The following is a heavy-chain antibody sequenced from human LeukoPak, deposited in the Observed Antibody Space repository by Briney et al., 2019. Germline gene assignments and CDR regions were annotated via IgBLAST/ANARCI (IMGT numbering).Heavy chain of an antibody. CDR3: ARGRAYSSSWPIFDY. V-gene: IGHV4-4*07. D-gene: IGHD6-13*01. CDR1: GGSISSYY. Sequence: PSETPFLTCTVSGGSISSYYWSWIRQPAGKGLEWIGRIYTSGSTNYNPSLKSRVTMSVDTSKNQFSLKLSSVTAADTAVYYCARGRAYSSSWPIFDYWGQGTLVTVSS. CDR2: IYTSGST. J-gene: IGHJ4*02.